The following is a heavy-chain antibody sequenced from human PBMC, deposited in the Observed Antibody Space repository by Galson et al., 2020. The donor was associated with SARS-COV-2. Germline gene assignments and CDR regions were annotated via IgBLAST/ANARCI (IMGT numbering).Heavy chain of an antibody. CDR2: ISGSGGST. D-gene: IGHD6-19*01. V-gene: IGHV3-23*01. J-gene: IGHJ6*02. CDR1: GFTFSSYA. CDR3: AKEDADSSGLMIYYYYGMDG. Sequence: GGSLRLSCAASGFTFSSYAMSWVRQAPGKGLEWVSAISGSGGSTYYADSVKGRFTISRDNSKNTLYLQMNSLRAEDTAVYYCAKEDADSSGLMIYYYYGMDGWGQGTTVTVSS.